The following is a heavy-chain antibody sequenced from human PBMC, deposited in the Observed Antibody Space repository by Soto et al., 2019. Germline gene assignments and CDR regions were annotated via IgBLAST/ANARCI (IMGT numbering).Heavy chain of an antibody. V-gene: IGHV2-70*17. CDR3: VRMTAVAGPFDY. CDR1: GFSLSTSGMC. J-gene: IGHJ4*02. D-gene: IGHD6-19*01. CDR2: IDWDDDQ. Sequence: SGPTLVNPTQTLTLTCTFSGFSLSTSGMCVSWIRQPPGKALERLASIDWDDDQFYTTSLKNRLTSSKYTSKNQVVLTMTNMDPFDTATYYCVRMTAVAGPFDYWGQGTLVTVSS.